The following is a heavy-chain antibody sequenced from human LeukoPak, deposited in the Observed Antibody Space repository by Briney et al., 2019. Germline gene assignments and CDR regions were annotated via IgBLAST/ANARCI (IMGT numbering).Heavy chain of an antibody. D-gene: IGHD4-17*01. Sequence: ASVKVSCKAPGYTFTSYAMHWVRQPPGQRLEWMGWINPNSGGTNYAQKFQGWVTMTRDTSISTAYMELSSLRSEDTAVYYCARDISSLTTVTTLVAFDIWGQGTMVTVSS. CDR1: GYTFTSYA. CDR2: INPNSGGT. J-gene: IGHJ3*02. CDR3: ARDISSLTTVTTLVAFDI. V-gene: IGHV1-2*04.